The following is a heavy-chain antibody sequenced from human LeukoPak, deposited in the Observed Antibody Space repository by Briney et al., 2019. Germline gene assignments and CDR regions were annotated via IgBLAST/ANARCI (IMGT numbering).Heavy chain of an antibody. J-gene: IGHJ4*02. CDR1: GYSFTTYW. CDR3: ARHPAAVDY. Sequence: GESLKISCKVSGYSFTTYWIGWVRQMPGKGLEWMGMIYPGDSDTRYSPSFQGQVTISVDKSISTAYLQWSSLKASDSAMYYYARHPAAVDYWGQGTLVTVSS. D-gene: IGHD6-13*01. V-gene: IGHV5-51*01. CDR2: IYPGDSDT.